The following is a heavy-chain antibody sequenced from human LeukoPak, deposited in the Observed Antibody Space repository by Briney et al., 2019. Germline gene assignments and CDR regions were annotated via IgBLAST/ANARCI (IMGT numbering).Heavy chain of an antibody. CDR2: ISAYNGNT. V-gene: IGHV1-18*01. CDR3: ARDQWRGLTRDFDAFDI. Sequence: GASVKVSCKASGYTFTSYGISWVRQAPGQGLEWMGWISAYNGNTNYAQKLQGRVTMTTDTSTSTAYMELRSLRSDDTAVYYCARDQWRGLTRDFDAFDIWGQGTMVTVSS. J-gene: IGHJ3*02. D-gene: IGHD3-10*01. CDR1: GYTFTSYG.